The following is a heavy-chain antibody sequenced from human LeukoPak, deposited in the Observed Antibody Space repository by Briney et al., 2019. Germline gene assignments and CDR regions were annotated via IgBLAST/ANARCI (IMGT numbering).Heavy chain of an antibody. J-gene: IGHJ5*02. D-gene: IGHD6-19*01. V-gene: IGHV3-66*01. CDR1: GFTVSSNY. CDR3: ARAVAGTHWFDP. Sequence: GGSLRLSCAASGFTVSSNYMSWVRQAPGKGLEWVSVIYRGGSTYYADAVKGRFTVSRDNAKNSLLLQMNSLRAEDTALYYCARAVAGTHWFDPWGQGTLVIVSS. CDR2: IYRGGST.